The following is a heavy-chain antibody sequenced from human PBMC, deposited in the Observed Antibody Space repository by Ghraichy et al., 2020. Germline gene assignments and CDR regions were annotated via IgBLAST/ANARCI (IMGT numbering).Heavy chain of an antibody. CDR2: ISSTSNYI. CDR1: GFTFSTYT. V-gene: IGHV3-21*01. D-gene: IGHD6-19*01. Sequence: GGSLRLSCAASGFTFSTYTMNWVRQAPGKGLEWVSSISSTSNYIYYADSVKGRFTISRDNAKNSLYLQMNSLRAGDTAVYYCARDGYSTGWYGRPTPYYVDHGGLGSGVTVSS. CDR3: ARDGYSTGWYGRPTPYYVDH. J-gene: IGHJ4*02.